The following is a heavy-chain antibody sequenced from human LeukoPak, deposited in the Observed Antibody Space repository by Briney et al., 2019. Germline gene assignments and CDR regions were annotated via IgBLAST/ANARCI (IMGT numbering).Heavy chain of an antibody. CDR3: ARGRETGSPAPFDY. D-gene: IGHD3-10*01. CDR1: GGTFSSYA. Sequence: SVKVSCKASGGTFSSYAISWVRQAPGQGLEWMGGIIPIFGTANYAQKFQGRVTITADESTSTAYMELSSLRSEDTAVYYCARGRETGSPAPFDYWGQGTMVTVSS. V-gene: IGHV1-69*13. CDR2: IIPIFGTA. J-gene: IGHJ3*01.